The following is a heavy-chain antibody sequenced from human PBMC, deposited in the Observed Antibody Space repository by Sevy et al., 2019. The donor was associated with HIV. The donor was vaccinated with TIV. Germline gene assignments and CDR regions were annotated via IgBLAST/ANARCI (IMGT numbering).Heavy chain of an antibody. CDR3: ARGANNLYK. Sequence: GGSLRLSCAASGFTFSRDWMTWVRQAPGKGLEWVAKIKADGSETYSVDSVKGRFSISRDNAKNALYLQMNSLRAEDTAVYYCARGANNLYKGGQGTLVTVSS. CDR2: IKADGSET. D-gene: IGHD1-20*01. CDR1: GFTFSRDW. V-gene: IGHV3-7*01. J-gene: IGHJ4*02.